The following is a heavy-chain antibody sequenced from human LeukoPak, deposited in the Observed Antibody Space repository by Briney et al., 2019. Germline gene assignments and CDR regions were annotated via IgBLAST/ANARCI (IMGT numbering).Heavy chain of an antibody. V-gene: IGHV3-53*01. CDR1: GFTVSSNY. CDR3: ARVDGSSWTGYFDY. J-gene: IGHJ4*02. Sequence: GGSLRLSCAASGFTVSSNYMSWVRQAPGKGLEWDSVIYSGGSTYYADSVKGRFTISRDNSKNTLYLQMNSLRAEDTAVYYCARVDGSSWTGYFDYWGQGTLVTVSS. CDR2: IYSGGST. D-gene: IGHD6-13*01.